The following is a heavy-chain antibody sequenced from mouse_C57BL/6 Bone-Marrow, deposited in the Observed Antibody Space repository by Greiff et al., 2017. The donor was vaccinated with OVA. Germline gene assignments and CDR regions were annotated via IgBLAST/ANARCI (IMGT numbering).Heavy chain of an antibody. J-gene: IGHJ3*01. V-gene: IGHV2-5*01. D-gene: IGHD2-3*01. CDR2: IWRGGST. CDR1: GFSLTSYG. CDR3: AKKGDGYYGFAY. Sequence: VKLQESGPGLVQPSQSLSITCTVSGFSLTSYGVHWVRQSPGKGLEWLGVIWRGGSTDYNAAFMSRLSITKDNSKSQVFFKMNSLQADDTAIYYCAKKGDGYYGFAYWGQGTLVTVSA.